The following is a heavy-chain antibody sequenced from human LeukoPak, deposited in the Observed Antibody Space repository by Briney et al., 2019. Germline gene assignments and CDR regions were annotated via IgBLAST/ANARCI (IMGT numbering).Heavy chain of an antibody. CDR1: GYTFTGYY. D-gene: IGHD2-2*02. Sequence: GASVKVSCKASGYTFTGYYMHWVRQAPGQGLEWMGWINPNSGGTNYAQKFQGRVTMTRDTSISTAYMELSRLRSDDTAVYYCARESGDWVVVPAAISEDAFDIWGQGTMVTVSS. J-gene: IGHJ3*02. CDR3: ARESGDWVVVPAAISEDAFDI. V-gene: IGHV1-2*02. CDR2: INPNSGGT.